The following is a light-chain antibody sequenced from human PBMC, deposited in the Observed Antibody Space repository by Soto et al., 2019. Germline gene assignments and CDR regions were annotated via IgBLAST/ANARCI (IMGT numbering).Light chain of an antibody. CDR1: TSDVGAFNY. V-gene: IGLV2-14*01. J-gene: IGLJ1*01. CDR2: EVS. Sequence: QPVRTQPASVSGSPGQWITISCSGSTSDVGAFNYVSLYKHHPGQAPQLMIYEVSNRPSGVSNRFSGSKSGNKASLTISGLQADDEGDYYCSSKTSSSSPFVFGTGTKVTVL. CDR3: SSKTSSSSPFV.